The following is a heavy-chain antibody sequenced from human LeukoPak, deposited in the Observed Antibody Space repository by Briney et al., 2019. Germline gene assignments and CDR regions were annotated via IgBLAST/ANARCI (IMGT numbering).Heavy chain of an antibody. V-gene: IGHV3-23*01. J-gene: IGHJ4*02. CDR3: AKGAYDYIEMGYFDY. CDR2: IVASSGST. D-gene: IGHD5-12*01. CDR1: GFSISNSA. Sequence: GVLRLSCAASGFSISNSAMSWVRQAPGKGLEWVSLIVASSGSTFYADSVKGRFTISRDSSKNTLYLQMNSLRAEDMAVYYCAKGAYDYIEMGYFDYWGQGTLVTVSS.